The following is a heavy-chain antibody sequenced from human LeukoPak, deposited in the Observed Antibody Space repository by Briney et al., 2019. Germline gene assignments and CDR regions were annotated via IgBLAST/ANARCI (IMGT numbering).Heavy chain of an antibody. D-gene: IGHD2-15*01. CDR1: GFTFSTYD. J-gene: IGHJ5*02. CDR3: AKGADCSGSSCYSHWFDP. CDR2: MTGDSTYI. V-gene: IGHV3-21*01. Sequence: PGGSLRLSCAASGFTFSTYDMNWVRQAPGKGLEWVSSMTGDSTYIYYAASVKGRFTISRDNAKNSLYLQMNSLRAEDTAVYYCAKGADCSGSSCYSHWFDPWGQGTLVTVSS.